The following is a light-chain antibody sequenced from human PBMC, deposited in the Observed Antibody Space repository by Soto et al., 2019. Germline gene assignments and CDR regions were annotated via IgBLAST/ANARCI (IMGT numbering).Light chain of an antibody. CDR3: GCWDSSLSAYV. V-gene: IGLV1-51*01. Sequence: QSVLTQPPSVSAAPGQKVTISCSGSSSNVGGNTVSWCQQLHATAPHLLIYDDDKRRSGIPDRCSGSKTCASATLGITGFQTGDEADYYCGCWDSSLSAYVFGTGTKVTVL. J-gene: IGLJ1*01. CDR1: SSNVGGNT. CDR2: DDD.